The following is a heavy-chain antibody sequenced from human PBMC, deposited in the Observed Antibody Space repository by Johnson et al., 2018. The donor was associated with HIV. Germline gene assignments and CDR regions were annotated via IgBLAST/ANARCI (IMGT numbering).Heavy chain of an antibody. CDR2: ISYDGSNK. J-gene: IGHJ3*02. CDR1: GFTFSNYA. CDR3: AKKPPDSCSNGLCSGAFDI. Sequence: QVQLVESGGGVVQPGRSLRLSCAASGFTFSNYAMNWVRQAPGKGLAWLAIISYDGSNKNYAASVKGRFTISRDTSKNTLYLQMTSLRPGDTAVYYCAKKPPDSCSNGLCSGAFDIWGQGTMVTVSS. D-gene: IGHD2-8*01. V-gene: IGHV3-30*18.